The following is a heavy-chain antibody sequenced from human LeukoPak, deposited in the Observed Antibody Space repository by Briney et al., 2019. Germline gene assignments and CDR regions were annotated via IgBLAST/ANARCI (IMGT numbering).Heavy chain of an antibody. D-gene: IGHD4-23*01. J-gene: IGHJ6*03. CDR1: GFSVSRNY. Sequence: GGSLRLSCAASGFSVSRNYMNWVRQAPGKGLEWVSVMYIGGSTYYADSVRGRFTTSRDNSKNTLYLQVNSLRAEDTAVYYCAKDPTVVRKTFYYYMDVWGKGTTVTVSS. CDR3: AKDPTVVRKTFYYYMDV. V-gene: IGHV3-66*01. CDR2: MYIGGST.